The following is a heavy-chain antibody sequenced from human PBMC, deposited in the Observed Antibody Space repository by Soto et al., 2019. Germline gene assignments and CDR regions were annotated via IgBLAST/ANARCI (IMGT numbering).Heavy chain of an antibody. CDR2: IYYSGST. J-gene: IGHJ4*02. CDR3: GRGRRAYYDSSGSRIDY. CDR1: GGSISSGGYY. D-gene: IGHD3-22*01. Sequence: QVQLQESGPGLVKPSQTLSLTCTVSGGSISSGGYYWSWIRQHPGKGLEWIGYIYYSGSTYYNPSLKSRVSISVDTSKNQLSLKLSSVTAADTAVYYCGRGRRAYYDSSGSRIDYWGQGTLVTVSS. V-gene: IGHV4-31*03.